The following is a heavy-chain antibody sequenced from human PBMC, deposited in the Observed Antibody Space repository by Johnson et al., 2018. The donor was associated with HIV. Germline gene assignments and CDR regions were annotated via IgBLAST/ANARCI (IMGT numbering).Heavy chain of an antibody. CDR1: GFTFSSYW. Sequence: VQLVESGGGLVQPGGSLRLSCAASGFTFSSYWMHWVRQAPGKGLVWVSRINSDGSSTSYADSVKGRFTISRDNAKNTLYPQMNSLRAEDTAVYYCARQLKYYYDSSGYYYLSSAAFDIWGQGTMVTVSS. D-gene: IGHD3-22*01. J-gene: IGHJ3*02. CDR2: INSDGSST. V-gene: IGHV3-74*01. CDR3: ARQLKYYYDSSGYYYLSSAAFDI.